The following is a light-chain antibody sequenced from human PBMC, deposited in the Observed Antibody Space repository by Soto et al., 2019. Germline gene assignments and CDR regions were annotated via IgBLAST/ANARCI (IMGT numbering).Light chain of an antibody. Sequence: DIQMTQSPSSLSASIGNRVTITCRASQDISNYVAWFQRKPGKAPKSLIYAASTLQSGIPSRFSGSGSGTVFTLTITSLQPEDSATYYCQQYNSYPITFGQGTRLEIE. CDR2: AAS. J-gene: IGKJ5*01. CDR1: QDISNY. CDR3: QQYNSYPIT. V-gene: IGKV1-16*01.